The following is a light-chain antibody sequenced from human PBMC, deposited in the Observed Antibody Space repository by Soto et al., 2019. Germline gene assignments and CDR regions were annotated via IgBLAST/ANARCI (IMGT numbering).Light chain of an antibody. CDR3: SSYTSSTTLV. CDR1: SSDVGGYSY. CDR2: EVS. Sequence: QSALTQPASVSGSPGQSITISCTGTSSDVGGYSYVSWYQQHPGKVPKLMIYEVSNRPSGVSNRFSGSKSGNTASLTVSGLQAEDEADYYCSSYTSSTTLVFGGGTKLTVL. V-gene: IGLV2-14*01. J-gene: IGLJ3*02.